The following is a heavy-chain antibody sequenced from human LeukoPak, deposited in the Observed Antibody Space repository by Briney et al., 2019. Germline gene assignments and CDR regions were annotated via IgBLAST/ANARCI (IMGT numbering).Heavy chain of an antibody. J-gene: IGHJ4*02. D-gene: IGHD3-22*01. Sequence: GESLKISCKASGYRFTTDYIGWVRQMPGKGLEWMGIIYPGDSDTRYSPSFQGQVTISADKSIGTAYLQWGSLKASDTAMYYCARRADSSAYYTYWGQGTLVTVSS. CDR1: GYRFTTDY. CDR2: IYPGDSDT. CDR3: ARRADSSAYYTY. V-gene: IGHV5-51*01.